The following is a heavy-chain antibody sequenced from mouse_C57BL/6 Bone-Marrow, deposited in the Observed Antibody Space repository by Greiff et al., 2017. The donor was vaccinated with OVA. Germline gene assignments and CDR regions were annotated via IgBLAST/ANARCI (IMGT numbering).Heavy chain of an antibody. J-gene: IGHJ4*01. CDR3: ARGNYYGTSMDY. Sequence: QVQLQQPGAELVKPGASVKLSCKASGYTFTSYWMHWVKQRPGQGLEWIGMIHPNSGSTNYNEKFKSKATLTVDKSSSTAYMQLSSLTSEDSAVYYCARGNYYGTSMDYWGQGTSVTVSS. D-gene: IGHD1-1*01. V-gene: IGHV1-64*01. CDR1: GYTFTSYW. CDR2: IHPNSGST.